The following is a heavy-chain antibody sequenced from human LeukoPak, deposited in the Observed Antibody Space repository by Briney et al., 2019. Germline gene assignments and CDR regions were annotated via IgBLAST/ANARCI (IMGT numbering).Heavy chain of an antibody. CDR2: ISYSGST. J-gene: IGHJ4*02. V-gene: IGHV4-59*01. CDR3: ARGRLGGSGSYYNVLDC. D-gene: IGHD3-10*01. CDR1: GGSISSYY. Sequence: SETLSLTCTVTGGSISSYYWSWIRQPPGKGLEWIGYISYSGSTNYNPSLKSRVTISVDTSRNQFSLKLSSVTAADTAVYYCARGRLGGSGSYYNVLDCWGQGTLVSVS.